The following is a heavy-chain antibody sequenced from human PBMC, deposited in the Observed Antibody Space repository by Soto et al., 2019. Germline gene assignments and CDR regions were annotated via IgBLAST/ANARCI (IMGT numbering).Heavy chain of an antibody. J-gene: IGHJ6*02. V-gene: IGHV3-48*02. D-gene: IGHD3-22*01. CDR1: GFTFSSYS. CDR3: ARDRSDYYDSTYYYYYGMDV. Sequence: GGSLRLSXAASGFTFSSYSMNWVRQAPGKGLEWVSYISSSSSTIYYADSVKGRFTISRDNAKNSLYLQMNSLRDEDTAVYYCARDRSDYYDSTYYYYYGMDVWGQGTTVTVSS. CDR2: ISSSSSTI.